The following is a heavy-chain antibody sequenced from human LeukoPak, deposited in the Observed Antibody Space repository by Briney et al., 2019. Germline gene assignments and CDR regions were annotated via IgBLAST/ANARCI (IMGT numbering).Heavy chain of an antibody. CDR3: ARHGLEPTSFYYYMDV. CDR2: IYYSGST. D-gene: IGHD1-1*01. Sequence: SETLSLTCTVSGGSLSSYYWSWIRQPPGKGLVWIGYIYYSGSTNYNPSLKSRVTISVDASKNQFSLKLSSVTAADTAVYYCARHGLEPTSFYYYMDVWGKGTTVTVSS. CDR1: GGSLSSYY. J-gene: IGHJ6*03. V-gene: IGHV4-59*08.